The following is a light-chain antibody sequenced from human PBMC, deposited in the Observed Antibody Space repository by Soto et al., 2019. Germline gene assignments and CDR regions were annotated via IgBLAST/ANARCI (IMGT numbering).Light chain of an antibody. CDR2: DAS. CDR1: QDIDKN. J-gene: IGKJ5*01. CDR3: QQYDNLLPIT. V-gene: IGKV1-33*01. Sequence: IQLTQSPSSLSASVGDRVTITCQASQDIDKNLNWYQQKPGKAPKLLIYDASSLQTGVPSRFSGSGSATDFTCTISSLQPEDIATYYCQQYDNLLPITFGQGTRLEIK.